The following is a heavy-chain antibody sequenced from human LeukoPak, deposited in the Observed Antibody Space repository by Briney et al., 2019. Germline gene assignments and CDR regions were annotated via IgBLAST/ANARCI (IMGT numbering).Heavy chain of an antibody. Sequence: SETLSLTCTVSGGSISSGDYYWNWIRQPPGKGLEWIGYIYYSGSTYYNPSLKSRVTISVDTSKNQFSLKLSSVTAADTAVYYCARFDCSSTSCAGGWFDPWGQGTLVTVSS. J-gene: IGHJ5*02. CDR2: IYYSGST. D-gene: IGHD2-2*01. V-gene: IGHV4-30-4*08. CDR3: ARFDCSSTSCAGGWFDP. CDR1: GGSISSGDYY.